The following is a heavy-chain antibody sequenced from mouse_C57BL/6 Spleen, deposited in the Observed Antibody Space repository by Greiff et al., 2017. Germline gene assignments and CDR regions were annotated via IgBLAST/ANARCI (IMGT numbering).Heavy chain of an antibody. Sequence: VQRVESGPGLVAPSQSLSITCTVSGFSLTSYGVDWVRQSPGKGLEWLGVIWGVGSTNYNSALKSRLSISRDNSKSQVFLKMNSLQTDDTAMYYCARSHDYDGYAMDYWGQGTSVTVSS. CDR3: ARSHDYDGYAMDY. D-gene: IGHD2-4*01. CDR1: GFSLTSYG. V-gene: IGHV2-6*01. CDR2: IWGVGST. J-gene: IGHJ4*01.